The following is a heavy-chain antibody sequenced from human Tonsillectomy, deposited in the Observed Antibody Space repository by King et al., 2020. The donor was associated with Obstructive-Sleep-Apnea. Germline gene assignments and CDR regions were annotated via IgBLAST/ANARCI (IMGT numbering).Heavy chain of an antibody. D-gene: IGHD3-10*01. CDR2: INTRGTT. Sequence: VQLVESGGGMVQPGGSLRLSCLASGFTFSNYAISWVRQAPGKGLQWVSAINTRGTTFYAGSVRGRFTISRDNSKYTVNLQVNSLRAEETALYYCVKEGGGSGIYWIDSWGQGTLVTVSS. J-gene: IGHJ4*02. CDR1: GFTFSNYA. CDR3: VKEGGGSGIYWIDS. V-gene: IGHV3-23*04.